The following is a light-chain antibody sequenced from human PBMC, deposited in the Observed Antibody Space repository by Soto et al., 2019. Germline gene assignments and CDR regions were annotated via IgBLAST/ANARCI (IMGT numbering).Light chain of an antibody. CDR1: SSDIGRYNH. V-gene: IGLV2-18*02. Sequence: QSALTQPPSVSGSPGQSVTISCTGTSSDIGRYNHVSWYQQPPGTAPKLMIYEVTNRPSGVPDRFSGSKSGNTASLTISVLQAEDEADYYCSSYTINTLLFGGGTKLTVL. J-gene: IGLJ2*01. CDR3: SSYTINTLL. CDR2: EVT.